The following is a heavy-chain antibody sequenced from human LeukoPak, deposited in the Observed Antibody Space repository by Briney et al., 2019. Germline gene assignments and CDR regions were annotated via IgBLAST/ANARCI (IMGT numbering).Heavy chain of an antibody. CDR2: INHSGST. J-gene: IGHJ4*02. Sequence: SETLSLTCAVYGGSFSGYYWSWIRQPPGKGLEWIGEINHSGSTNYNPSLKSRVTISVDTSKNQFSLKLSSVTAADTAVYYCASGPVDTAIRVVDYWGQGTLVTVSS. V-gene: IGHV4-34*01. D-gene: IGHD5-18*01. CDR1: GGSFSGYY. CDR3: ASGPVDTAIRVVDY.